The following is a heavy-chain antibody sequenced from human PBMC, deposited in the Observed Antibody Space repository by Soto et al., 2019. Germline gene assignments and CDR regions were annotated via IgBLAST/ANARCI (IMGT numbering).Heavy chain of an antibody. Sequence: GSLRLSCAASGFTVTSYYMSWVRQAPGKGLEWVSLIYTGGNTNYADSVKGRFTISRDNSKNTLYLQMNSLRAEDTAVYYCARDYYYGSGNYYRADYYHYGMDVWGQGTTVTVSS. CDR1: GFTVTSYY. D-gene: IGHD3-10*01. CDR3: ARDYYYGSGNYYRADYYHYGMDV. CDR2: IYTGGNT. V-gene: IGHV3-53*01. J-gene: IGHJ6*02.